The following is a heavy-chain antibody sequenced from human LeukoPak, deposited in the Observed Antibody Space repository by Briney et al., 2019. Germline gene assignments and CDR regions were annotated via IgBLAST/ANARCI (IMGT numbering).Heavy chain of an antibody. CDR1: GFTFSSYA. Sequence: GGSLRLSCAASGFTFSSYAMSWVRQAPGKGLEWVSVISGSGGGTYYADSVKGRFTISRDNSKNTLYLQMNSLRAEDTAVCYCAKTHCSSTSCYPYYFDYWGQGTLVTVSS. CDR3: AKTHCSSTSCYPYYFDY. V-gene: IGHV3-23*01. CDR2: ISGSGGGT. J-gene: IGHJ4*02. D-gene: IGHD2-2*01.